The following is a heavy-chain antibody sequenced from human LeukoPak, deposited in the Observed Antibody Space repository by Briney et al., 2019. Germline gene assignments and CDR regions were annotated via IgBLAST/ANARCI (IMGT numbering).Heavy chain of an antibody. Sequence: QTGGSLRLSCEASGIFFTNAYMSWVRQAPGKGLEWVSTTYYDGTTYSGDSVKGRFSISRDNSKNTLYLQMNSLRAEDTAVYYCASTGEGLRYSYGFGFNYWGQGTLVTVSS. CDR2: TYYDGTT. CDR3: ASTGEGLRYSYGFGFNY. V-gene: IGHV3-53*01. D-gene: IGHD5-18*01. J-gene: IGHJ4*02. CDR1: GIFFTNAY.